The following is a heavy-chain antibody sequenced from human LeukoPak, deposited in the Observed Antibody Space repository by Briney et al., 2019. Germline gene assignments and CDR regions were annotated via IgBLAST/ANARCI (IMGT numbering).Heavy chain of an antibody. CDR2: IGGSGGST. V-gene: IGHV3-23*01. CDR1: GFTFSSYA. CDR3: AKDLSTIFGVVIHFNY. J-gene: IGHJ4*02. D-gene: IGHD3-3*01. Sequence: GGSLRLSCAASGFTFSSYAMSWVRQAPGKGLEWVSAIGGSGGSTYYADSVKGRFTISRDNSKNTLYLQMNSLRAEDTAVYYCAKDLSTIFGVVIHFNYWGQGTLVTVSS.